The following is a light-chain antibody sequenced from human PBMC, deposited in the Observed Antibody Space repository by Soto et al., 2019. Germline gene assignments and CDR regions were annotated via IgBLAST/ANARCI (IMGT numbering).Light chain of an antibody. CDR1: QGITNN. J-gene: IGKJ5*01. CDR2: AAS. CDR3: QLRYSTLT. V-gene: IGKV1-17*03. Sequence: DIQMTQSPSAMSASVGDRVTITCRASQGITNNLAWFQQRPGKVPKLLIFAASSLQSGVPSRFSGSGSGTDFTLTISSLQPEDCATYYCQLRYSTLTFGQGKRLEIK.